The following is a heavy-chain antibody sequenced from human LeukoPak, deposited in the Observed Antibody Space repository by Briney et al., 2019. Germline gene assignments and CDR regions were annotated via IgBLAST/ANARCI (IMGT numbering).Heavy chain of an antibody. CDR3: ARGGQAVAFDI. CDR2: MYYTGST. CDR1: GGSISSTNYY. Sequence: SETLSLTCAVSGGSISSTNYYWGWIRQSPGKGLEWIGNMYYTGSTYYNPSLKSRVTISVDTSKNQFSLKLSSVTAADTAVYYCARGGQAVAFDIWGQGTMVTVSS. J-gene: IGHJ3*02. V-gene: IGHV4-39*07.